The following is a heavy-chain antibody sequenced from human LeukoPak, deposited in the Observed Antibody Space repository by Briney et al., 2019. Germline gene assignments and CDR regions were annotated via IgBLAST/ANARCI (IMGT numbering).Heavy chain of an antibody. CDR3: AKDTEVSYYDILTGYSALFDY. CDR1: GGSISSYY. Sequence: SETLSLTCTVSGGSISSYYWSWIRQPPGKGLEWIGYIYYSGSTNYNPSLKSRVTISVDTSKNQFSLKLSSVTAADTAVYYCAKDTEVSYYDILTGYSALFDYWGQGTLVTVSS. V-gene: IGHV4-59*12. CDR2: IYYSGST. D-gene: IGHD3-9*01. J-gene: IGHJ4*02.